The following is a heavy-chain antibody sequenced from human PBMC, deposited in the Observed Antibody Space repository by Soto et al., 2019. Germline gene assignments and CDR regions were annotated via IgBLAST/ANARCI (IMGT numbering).Heavy chain of an antibody. D-gene: IGHD1-26*01. CDR3: ARGILRPNRYMDV. Sequence: QVQLQESGPGLVKPSQTLSLTCIVSGDSISRGGYFWTWIRQHPGKGLEWIGYIYDSGSAFYNPSLKSRVTMSVDTSKSQFALNLRSVTAADTAVFYCARGILRPNRYMDVWGKGTAVAVSS. J-gene: IGHJ6*03. CDR1: GDSISRGGYF. CDR2: IYDSGSA. V-gene: IGHV4-31*03.